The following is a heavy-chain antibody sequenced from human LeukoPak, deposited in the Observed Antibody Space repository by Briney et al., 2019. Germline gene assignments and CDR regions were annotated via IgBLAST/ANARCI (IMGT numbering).Heavy chain of an antibody. Sequence: GGSLRLSCAASGFIFSTYAIHSVRQAPGKGLEWVALISYDGSDKDYAKSVKGRFTISRDNSKNTLYLQMNSLRAEDTAVYYCAKDMSGGDCPDYWGQGTLVTVSS. CDR2: ISYDGSDK. CDR3: AKDMSGGDCPDY. D-gene: IGHD2-21*02. J-gene: IGHJ4*02. CDR1: GFIFSTYA. V-gene: IGHV3-30*04.